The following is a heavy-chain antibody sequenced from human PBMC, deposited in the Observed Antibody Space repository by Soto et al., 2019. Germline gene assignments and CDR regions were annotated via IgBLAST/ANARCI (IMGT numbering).Heavy chain of an antibody. CDR3: ARAPSWWYFDL. J-gene: IGHJ2*01. Sequence: ASVKVSCKASGYTFTSYAMHWVRQAPGQRLEWMGWINAGNGNTKYSQKFQGRVTITRDTSASIAYMELSSLRSEDTTVYYCARAPSWWYFDLWGRGTLVTVSS. V-gene: IGHV1-3*01. CDR2: INAGNGNT. CDR1: GYTFTSYA.